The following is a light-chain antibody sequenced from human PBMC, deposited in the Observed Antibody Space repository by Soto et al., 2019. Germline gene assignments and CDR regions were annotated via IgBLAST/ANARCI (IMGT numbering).Light chain of an antibody. CDR2: GAS. CDR3: QQYHNWPPQYT. CDR1: QTISSN. V-gene: IGKV3-15*01. Sequence: EIVMTQSPATLSVSPGERATLSCRARQTISSNLAWYQQRPGQAPRLLIHGASTRATGVPARFSGSGSGTEFTLTISSLQSEDFAAYYCQQYHNWPPQYTFGQGTKLQIK. J-gene: IGKJ2*01.